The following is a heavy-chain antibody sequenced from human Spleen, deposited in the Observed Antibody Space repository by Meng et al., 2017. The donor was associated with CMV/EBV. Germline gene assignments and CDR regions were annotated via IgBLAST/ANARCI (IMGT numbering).Heavy chain of an antibody. D-gene: IGHD1-26*01. CDR2: IKSKTDGGTT. V-gene: IGHV3-15*01. CDR1: GFTFSNAW. CDR3: ARVRWELLGGDFDY. J-gene: IGHJ4*02. Sequence: GESLKISCAASGFTFSNAWMSWVRQAPGKGLEWVGRIKSKTDGGTTDYAAPVKGRFTISRDDSKNTLYLQMNSLRAEDTAVYYCARVRWELLGGDFDYWGQGTLVTVSS.